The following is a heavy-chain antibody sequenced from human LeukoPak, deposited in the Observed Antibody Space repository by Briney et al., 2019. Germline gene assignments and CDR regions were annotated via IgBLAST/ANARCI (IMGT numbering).Heavy chain of an antibody. D-gene: IGHD2-2*01. V-gene: IGHV4-30-4*01. CDR3: ARWKGYCSSTSCSHGFDY. Sequence: SQTLSLTCTVSAGSISSGDYYWSWIRQPPGKGLEWIGYIYYSESTYYNPALQSRVTISVDTSKNQFSLKLSSVTAADTAVYYCARWKGYCSSTSCSHGFDYWGQRTLVTVSS. CDR2: IYYSEST. J-gene: IGHJ4*02. CDR1: AGSISSGDYY.